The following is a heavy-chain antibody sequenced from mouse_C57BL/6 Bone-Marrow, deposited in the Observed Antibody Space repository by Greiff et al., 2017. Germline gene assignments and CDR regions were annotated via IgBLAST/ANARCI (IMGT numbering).Heavy chain of an antibody. V-gene: IGHV6-3*01. D-gene: IGHD2-14*01. CDR1: GFTFSNYW. Sequence: EVQGVESGGGLVQPGGSMKLSCVASGFTFSNYWMNWVRQSPEKGLEWVAQIRLKSDNYATHYAESVKGSFTISRDDSKSSVYLQMNNLRAEDPGIYYSTEYDGFPYYFDYWGQGTTLTVSS. CDR2: IRLKSDNYAT. J-gene: IGHJ2*01. CDR3: TEYDGFPYYFDY.